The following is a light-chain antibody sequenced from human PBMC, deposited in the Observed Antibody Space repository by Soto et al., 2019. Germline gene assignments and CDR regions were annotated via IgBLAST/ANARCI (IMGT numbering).Light chain of an antibody. J-gene: IGLJ1*01. CDR3: CSYAGSYSYV. Sequence: QSVLTQPRSVSGSPGQSVTISCTGTSSDVGGYNYVSWYQQHPGKAPKLMIYDVSKRPSGVPDRFSGSKSGNTASLTISGLQAAEEADYYCCSYAGSYSYVFGTGTKLTVL. V-gene: IGLV2-11*01. CDR1: SSDVGGYNY. CDR2: DVS.